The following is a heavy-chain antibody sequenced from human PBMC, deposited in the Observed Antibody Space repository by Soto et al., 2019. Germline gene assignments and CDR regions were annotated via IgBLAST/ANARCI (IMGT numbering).Heavy chain of an antibody. J-gene: IGHJ4*02. CDR2: ISGSGGST. Sequence: GSLILSCAASGFTFSSYAMSWVRQAPGKGLEWVSAISGSGGSTYYADSVKGRFTISRDNSKNTLYLQMNSLRAEDTAVYYCEKDSFPGTTSTEIDYWGQGTLVTVSS. V-gene: IGHV3-23*01. D-gene: IGHD1-7*01. CDR3: EKDSFPGTTSTEIDY. CDR1: GFTFSSYA.